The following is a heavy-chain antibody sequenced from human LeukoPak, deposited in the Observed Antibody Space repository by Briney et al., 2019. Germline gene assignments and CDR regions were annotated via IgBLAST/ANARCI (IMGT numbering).Heavy chain of an antibody. V-gene: IGHV1-8*01. Sequence: ASVKVSCKASGYTFTSYDINWVRQATGQGLEWMGWMNPNSGNTGYAQKFQGRVTMTTDTSTSTAYMELRSLRSDDTAVYYCARDGYYDSSGYYYVTTFGYFQHWGQGTLVTVSS. J-gene: IGHJ1*01. D-gene: IGHD3-22*01. CDR1: GYTFTSYD. CDR2: MNPNSGNT. CDR3: ARDGYYDSSGYYYVTTFGYFQH.